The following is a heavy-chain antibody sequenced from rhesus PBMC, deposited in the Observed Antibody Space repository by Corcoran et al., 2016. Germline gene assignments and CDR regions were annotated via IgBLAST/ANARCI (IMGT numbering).Heavy chain of an antibody. J-gene: IGHJ4*01. CDR2: ITYSGST. CDR1: GSSISSGSY. D-gene: IGHD6-31*01. CDR3: ASQISSGWLFFDY. V-gene: IGHV4-122*02. Sequence: QVQLQESGPGLVKPSETLSLTCAASGSSISSGSYWSWIRQPHGKGLGWIGYITYSGSTSYNPSLKRRFTISSDTSKNQFSLKLSSVTAADTAVYYCASQISSGWLFFDYWGQGVLVTVSS.